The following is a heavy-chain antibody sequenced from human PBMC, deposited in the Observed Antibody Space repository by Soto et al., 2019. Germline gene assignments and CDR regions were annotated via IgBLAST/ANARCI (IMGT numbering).Heavy chain of an antibody. D-gene: IGHD2-2*01. V-gene: IGHV1-18*01. J-gene: IGHJ6*02. CDR3: ARGASCSSTSCYDNFHYGLAV. Sequence: QVPLVQSGPEVKNPGASLKVSCKASGYTFTNYGITWVRQAPGQGLEWMGWITASNGNANYAREIQGRLTLTRDTSTNTASMELRSLRSDDTAVYYCARGASCSSTSCYDNFHYGLAVWGQGTKVIVSS. CDR1: GYTFTNYG. CDR2: ITASNGNA.